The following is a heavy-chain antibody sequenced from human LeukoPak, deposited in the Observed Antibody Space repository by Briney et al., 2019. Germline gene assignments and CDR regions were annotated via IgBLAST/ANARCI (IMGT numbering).Heavy chain of an antibody. Sequence: PSETLSLTCTVSGGSISSYYWSWIRQPPGKGLEWIGYIYTSGSTNYNPSLKSRVTISVDTSKNQFSLKLSSVTAADTAVYYCATSSSHWGGDAFDIWGQGTMVTVSS. D-gene: IGHD6-13*01. J-gene: IGHJ3*02. CDR3: ATSSSHWGGDAFDI. CDR2: IYTSGST. CDR1: GGSISSYY. V-gene: IGHV4-4*09.